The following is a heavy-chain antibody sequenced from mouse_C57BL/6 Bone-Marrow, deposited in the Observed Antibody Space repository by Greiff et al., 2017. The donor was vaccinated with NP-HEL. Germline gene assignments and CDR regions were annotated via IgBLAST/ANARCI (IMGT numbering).Heavy chain of an antibody. Sequence: EVQGVESGGDLVKPGGSLKLSCAASGFTFSSYGMSWVRQTPDKRLEWVATISSGGSYTYYPDSVKGRFTISRDNAKNTLYLQMSSLKSEDTAMYYCANYYGSPYWGQGTTLTVSS. CDR2: ISSGGSYT. CDR1: GFTFSSYG. V-gene: IGHV5-6*01. D-gene: IGHD1-1*01. J-gene: IGHJ2*01. CDR3: ANYYGSPY.